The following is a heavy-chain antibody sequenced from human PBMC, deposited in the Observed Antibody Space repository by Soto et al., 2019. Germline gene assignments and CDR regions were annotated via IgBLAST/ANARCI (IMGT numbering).Heavy chain of an antibody. CDR1: GDSISTFY. J-gene: IGHJ4*02. CDR3: ARGRTVRNYADDSSDYFYFFDY. V-gene: IGHV4-59*01. D-gene: IGHD3-22*01. Sequence: SETLSLTCTVSGDSISTFYWGWMRQSPGKELEWIGYVYYTGSTNYNPSLKSRATISVDRSKNQFSLKLTSANAADTAVYYCARGRTVRNYADDSSDYFYFFDYWGQGTQVTVSS. CDR2: VYYTGST.